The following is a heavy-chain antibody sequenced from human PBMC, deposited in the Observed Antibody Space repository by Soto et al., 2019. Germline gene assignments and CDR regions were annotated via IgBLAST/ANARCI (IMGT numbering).Heavy chain of an antibody. D-gene: IGHD6-13*01. CDR3: ARDSSSWAFDI. V-gene: IGHV3-74*01. Sequence: EVQLVESGGGLVQPGGSLRLSCAASGFTFSSYWMHCVRQAPGKGLVWVSRINSDGSSTSYAESVKGRFTIYRDTAKNTLYLKMNSLRAEDTAVYYCARDSSSWAFDIWGQGTMVTVSS. J-gene: IGHJ3*02. CDR1: GFTFSSYW. CDR2: INSDGSST.